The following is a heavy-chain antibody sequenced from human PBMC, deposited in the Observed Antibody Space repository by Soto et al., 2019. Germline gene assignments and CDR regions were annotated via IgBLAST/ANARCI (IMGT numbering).Heavy chain of an antibody. D-gene: IGHD6-6*01. J-gene: IGHJ6*02. CDR3: ARVGGSSSSFLARYYYYGMDV. CDR2: MNPNSGNT. V-gene: IGHV1-8*01. CDR1: GYTFTSYD. Sequence: GASVKVSCKASGYTFTSYDINWVRQATGQGLEWMGWMNPNSGNTGYAQKFQGRVTMTRNTSISTAYMELSSLRSEDTAVYYCARVGGSSSSFLARYYYYGMDVWGQGTTVTVSS.